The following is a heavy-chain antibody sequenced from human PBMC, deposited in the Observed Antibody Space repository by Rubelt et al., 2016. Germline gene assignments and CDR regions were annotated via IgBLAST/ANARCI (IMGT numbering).Heavy chain of an antibody. D-gene: IGHD1-1*01. Sequence: QVQLVESGGGVVQPGRSLRLSCAASGFTFSNYGMHWVRQAPGKGLEWVAVIWYDGVNKYYGDSVKGRFTISRGKAKGTVSLEMNSWRVEDTAVDYCTRERIQLGDCWGQGTLVTVSS. V-gene: IGHV3-33*01. CDR2: IWYDGVNK. CDR1: GFTFSNYG. J-gene: IGHJ4*02. CDR3: TRERIQLGDC.